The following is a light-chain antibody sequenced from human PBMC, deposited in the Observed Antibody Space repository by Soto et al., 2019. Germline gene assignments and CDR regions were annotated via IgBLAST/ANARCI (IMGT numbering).Light chain of an antibody. CDR1: QAITND. J-gene: IGKJ1*01. V-gene: IGKV1-17*01. Sequence: DIQMTQSPSSLSASVGDRVTITCRASQAITNDLSWYQQKPGEPPKRLIYAASTLHSGVPSRFSGSGSGTEFTLTISSLQPEDFATYFCLQHNSDTRTFGQGTKVEIK. CDR3: LQHNSDTRT. CDR2: AAS.